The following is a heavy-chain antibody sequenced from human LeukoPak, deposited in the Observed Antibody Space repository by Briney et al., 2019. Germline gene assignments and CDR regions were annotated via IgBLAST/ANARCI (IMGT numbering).Heavy chain of an antibody. J-gene: IGHJ5*02. Sequence: GASVKVSCKASGYTFTSYYMHWVRQAPGQGLEWMGLINPSGSSTSYAQKFQGRLSLTRDMSTSTAYMELSSLRSEDTAVYYCAANYYDSSGYPFGWFDPWGQGTLVTVSS. D-gene: IGHD3-22*01. CDR1: GYTFTSYY. CDR3: AANYYDSSGYPFGWFDP. V-gene: IGHV1-46*01. CDR2: INPSGSST.